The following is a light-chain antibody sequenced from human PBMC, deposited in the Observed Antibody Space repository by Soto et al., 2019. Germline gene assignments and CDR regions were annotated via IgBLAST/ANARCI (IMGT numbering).Light chain of an antibody. CDR2: KAS. CDR3: QQYNSYWGT. CDR1: QSISSW. V-gene: IGKV1-5*03. Sequence: DIQMTQSPSTLSASVGDRVTITCRASQSISSWLAWYQQKPGKAPKLLIYKASSLESGVPSRFSGSGSGTEFTLTISSLPPDDFSTYYGQQYNSYWGTFGQGTKVEIK. J-gene: IGKJ1*01.